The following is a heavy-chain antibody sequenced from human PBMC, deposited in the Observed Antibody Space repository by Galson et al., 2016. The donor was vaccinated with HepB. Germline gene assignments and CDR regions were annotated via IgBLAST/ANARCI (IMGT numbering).Heavy chain of an antibody. CDR1: GFSFRDSL. D-gene: IGHD5-12*01. CDR2: TKSKRDGGAV. CDR3: GLGIVLAK. Sequence: SPRLSCAASGFSFRDSLMTWVRQTPGKGLEWVALTKSKRDGGAVEYAAPVKDRFIISRDDSDNILYLQMNSLTTDDTAVYYCGLGIVLAKWGQGTLVTVSS. V-gene: IGHV3-15*01. J-gene: IGHJ4*02.